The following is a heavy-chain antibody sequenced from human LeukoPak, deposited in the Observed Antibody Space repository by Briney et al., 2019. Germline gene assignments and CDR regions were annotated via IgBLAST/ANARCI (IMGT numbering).Heavy chain of an antibody. CDR1: GFTFSGYS. V-gene: IGHV3-21*01. Sequence: GGSLRLSCAASGFTFSGYSMNWVRQAPGKGLEWVSSISSSSSYIYYADSVKGRFTISRDNAKNSLYLQMNSLRAEDTAVYYCAKELTTVTHHDAFDIWGQGTMVTVSS. D-gene: IGHD4-17*01. J-gene: IGHJ3*02. CDR2: ISSSSSYI. CDR3: AKELTTVTHHDAFDI.